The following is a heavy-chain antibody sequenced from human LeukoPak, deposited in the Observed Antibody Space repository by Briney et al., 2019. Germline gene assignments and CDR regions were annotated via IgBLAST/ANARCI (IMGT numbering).Heavy chain of an antibody. V-gene: IGHV3-21*01. CDR3: ASLPTAASYMDV. Sequence: GGSLRLSCAASGFTFSSYSMNWARQAPGRGLEWVSAISTNDIQYADSVKGRFTISRDNAKNSLYLQMDSLRAEDTAVYYCASLPTAASYMDVWGKGTTVTVSS. D-gene: IGHD6-25*01. J-gene: IGHJ6*03. CDR1: GFTFSSYS. CDR2: ISTNDI.